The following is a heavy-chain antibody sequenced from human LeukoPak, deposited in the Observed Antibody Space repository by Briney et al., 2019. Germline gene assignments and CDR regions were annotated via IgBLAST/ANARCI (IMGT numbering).Heavy chain of an antibody. J-gene: IGHJ4*02. V-gene: IGHV3-30*03. CDR1: GFTFRNYG. D-gene: IGHD5-12*01. CDR2: ATIDERSV. Sequence: PGGSLRLSCAASGFTFRNYGMHWIRQAPGKGLEWVGVATIDERSVFCADSVQGRFIISRDNSKTTLYLQMNNLRPEDTALYYCAREAWGYRGYDPDYFDSWGQGTLVIVSS. CDR3: AREAWGYRGYDPDYFDS.